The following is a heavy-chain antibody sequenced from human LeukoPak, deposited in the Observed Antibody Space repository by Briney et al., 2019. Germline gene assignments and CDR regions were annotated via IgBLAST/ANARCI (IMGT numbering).Heavy chain of an antibody. CDR1: GGSISSSSYY. CDR3: ARLMTTVTSLVVGLDY. Sequence: SETLSLTCTVSGGSISSSSYYWGWIRQPPGKGLEWIGSIYYSGSTYSNPSLKRRVTISVGTSKNQFSLTLSSVTAADTAVYYCARLMTTVTSLVVGLDYWGQGTLVTVSS. D-gene: IGHD4-17*01. V-gene: IGHV4-39*01. J-gene: IGHJ4*02. CDR2: IYYSGST.